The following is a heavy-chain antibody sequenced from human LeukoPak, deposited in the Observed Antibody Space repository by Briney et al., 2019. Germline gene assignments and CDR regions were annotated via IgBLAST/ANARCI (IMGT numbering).Heavy chain of an antibody. Sequence: QPGGSLRLSCGTSGFPFSTHWMTWVRQAAGKGLEWVANINQDGSEKYHAASVKGRFTISRDNAMNSLYLQTNSLTAEDTAVYYCSGGSHFDYWGRGSLVTVSS. D-gene: IGHD1-26*01. CDR3: SGGSHFDY. J-gene: IGHJ4*02. CDR1: GFPFSTHW. V-gene: IGHV3-7*01. CDR2: INQDGSEK.